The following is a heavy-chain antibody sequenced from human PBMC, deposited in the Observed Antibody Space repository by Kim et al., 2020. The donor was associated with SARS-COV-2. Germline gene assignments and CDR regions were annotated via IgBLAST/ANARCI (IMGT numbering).Heavy chain of an antibody. CDR2: ISYDGSNK. J-gene: IGHJ4*02. D-gene: IGHD2-2*01. CDR1: GFTFSSYG. V-gene: IGHV3-30*18. CDR3: AKAQYQLPFDY. Sequence: GGSLRLSCAASGFTFSSYGMHWVRQAPGKGLEWVAVISYDGSNKYYADSVKGRFTISRDNSKNTLYLQMNSLRAEDTAVYYCAKAQYQLPFDYWGQGTLVTVSS.